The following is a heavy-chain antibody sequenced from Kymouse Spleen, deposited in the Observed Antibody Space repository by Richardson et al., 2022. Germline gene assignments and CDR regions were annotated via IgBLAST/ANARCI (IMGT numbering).Heavy chain of an antibody. D-gene: IGHD3-9*01. Sequence: EVQLVESGGGVVRPGGSLRLSCAASGFTFDDYGMSWVRQAPGKGLEWVSGINWNGGSTGYADSVKGRFTISRDNAKNSLYLQMNSLRAEDTALYYCARDDILTGYYSEDYYYYYGMDVWGQGTTVTVSS. V-gene: IGHV3-20*d01. CDR3: ARDDILTGYYSEDYYYYYGMDV. CDR1: GFTFDDYG. J-gene: IGHJ6*02. CDR2: INWNGGST.